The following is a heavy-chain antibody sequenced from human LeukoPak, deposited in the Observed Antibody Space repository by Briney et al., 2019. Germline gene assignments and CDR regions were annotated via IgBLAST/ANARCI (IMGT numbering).Heavy chain of an antibody. Sequence: PGGSLRLSCAASGFTFSSYWMSWVRQAPGKGLEWVSAISGSGGGTYYADSVKGRFTISRDNSKNTLYLQMNSLRAEDTAVYYCARGFNRGFDPWGQGTLVIVSS. CDR2: ISGSGGGT. CDR3: ARGFNRGFDP. CDR1: GFTFSSYW. V-gene: IGHV3-23*01. D-gene: IGHD3-10*01. J-gene: IGHJ5*02.